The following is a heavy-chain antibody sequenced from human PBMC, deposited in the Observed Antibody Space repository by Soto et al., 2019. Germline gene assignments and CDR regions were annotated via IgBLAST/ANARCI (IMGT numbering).Heavy chain of an antibody. J-gene: IGHJ5*02. V-gene: IGHV4-30-4*08. CDR1: GESISNPHYH. CDR3: AATLGGVWFDP. CDR2: ISYTGST. Sequence: SETLSLTCTVSGESISNPHYHWSWLRQTPGKGLEWIGYISYTGSTFYISSLESRVTMSVDTSKNDFSLRLTSVTAADTAVYYCAATLGGVWFDPWGQETLVTVSS. D-gene: IGHD3-16*01.